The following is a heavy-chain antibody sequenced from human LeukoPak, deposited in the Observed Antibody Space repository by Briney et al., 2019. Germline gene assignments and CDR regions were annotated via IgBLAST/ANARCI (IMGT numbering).Heavy chain of an antibody. D-gene: IGHD6-6*01. CDR1: GFTFNSYE. CDR2: ISSSGSTI. J-gene: IGHJ6*02. CDR3: ARVYSSSSGKGMDV. Sequence: QPGGSLRLSCAASGFTFNSYEMNWVRQAPGKGLEWVSYISSSGSTIYYADSVKGRFTISRDNAENSLYLQMNSLRAEDTAIYYCARVYSSSSGKGMDVWGQGTTVTVSS. V-gene: IGHV3-48*03.